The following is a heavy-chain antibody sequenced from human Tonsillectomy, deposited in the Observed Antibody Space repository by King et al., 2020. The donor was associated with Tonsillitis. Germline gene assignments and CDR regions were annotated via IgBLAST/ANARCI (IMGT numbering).Heavy chain of an antibody. CDR2: IYDSGST. J-gene: IGHJ6*03. Sequence: VQLQESGPGLVKPSETLSLTCTVSGGSISSYYWSWIRQPPGKGLDWIGYIYDSGSTNYSPSLKSRVTISVDTSKNQFSLKLNSVTAADTAVYYCARSRFGYYMDVWGKGTTVTVSS. V-gene: IGHV4-59*01. CDR3: ARSRFGYYMDV. CDR1: GGSISSYY. D-gene: IGHD3-10*01.